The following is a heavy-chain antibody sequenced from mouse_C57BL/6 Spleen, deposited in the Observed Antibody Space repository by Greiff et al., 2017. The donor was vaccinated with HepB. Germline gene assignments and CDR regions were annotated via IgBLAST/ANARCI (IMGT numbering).Heavy chain of an antibody. CDR2: INPSSGYT. Sequence: VKLSCKASGYTFTSYWLHWVKQRPGQGLEWIGYINPSSGYTKYNQKFKDKATLTADKSSSTAYMQLSSLTYEDSAVYYCANYDSSMDYWGQGTSVTVSS. CDR1: GYTFTSYW. CDR3: ANYDSSMDY. V-gene: IGHV1-7*01. J-gene: IGHJ4*01. D-gene: IGHD2-4*01.